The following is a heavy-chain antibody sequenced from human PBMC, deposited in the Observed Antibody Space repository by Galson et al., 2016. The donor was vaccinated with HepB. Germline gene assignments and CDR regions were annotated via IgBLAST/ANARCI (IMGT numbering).Heavy chain of an antibody. CDR2: ISSNGGST. V-gene: IGHV3-64*01. CDR1: GFTFSSYA. Sequence: LRLSCAASGFTFSSYAMHWVRQAPGKGLEYVSAISSNGGSTYYANSVKGSFTISRDNSKNTLYLQMGSLRAEDMAVYYCARSLTLYCISTTCYGNYYGMDSWGQGTTVTVSS. J-gene: IGHJ6*02. D-gene: IGHD2-2*01. CDR3: ARSLTLYCISTTCYGNYYGMDS.